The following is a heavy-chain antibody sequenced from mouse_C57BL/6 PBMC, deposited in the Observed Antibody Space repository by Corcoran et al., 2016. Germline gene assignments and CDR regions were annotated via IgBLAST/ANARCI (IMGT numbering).Heavy chain of an antibody. V-gene: IGHV1-18*01. J-gene: IGHJ4*01. D-gene: IGHD1-1*01. CDR2: INLNNGGS. Sequence: EVQLQQSGPELVKPGASVKIPCKASGYTFTDYNMDWVKQSHGKSLEWIGDINLNNGGSIYNQKFKGKATLTVDKSSSTAYMELRSLTSEDTAVYYCARLYDGSSYYVMDYWGQGTSVTVSS. CDR3: ARLYDGSSYYVMDY. CDR1: GYTFTDYN.